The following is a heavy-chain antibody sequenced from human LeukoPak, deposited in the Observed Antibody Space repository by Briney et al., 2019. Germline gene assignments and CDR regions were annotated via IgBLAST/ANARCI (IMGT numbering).Heavy chain of an antibody. CDR1: GGSISSGGYY. Sequence: TSETLSLTCTVSGGSISSGGYYWSWIRQPPGKGLEWIGYIYYSGSTNYNPSLKSRVTISVDTSKNQFSLKLSSVTAADTAVYYCASSGVLWFGELSGFDYWGQGTLVTVSS. V-gene: IGHV4-61*08. D-gene: IGHD3-10*01. CDR2: IYYSGST. J-gene: IGHJ4*02. CDR3: ASSGVLWFGELSGFDY.